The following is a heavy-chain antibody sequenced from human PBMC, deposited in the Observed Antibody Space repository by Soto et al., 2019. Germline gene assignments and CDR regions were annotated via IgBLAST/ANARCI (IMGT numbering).Heavy chain of an antibody. CDR2: IFSNDEK. Sequence: QVTVKESGPVLVKPTETLTLTCTVSGFSLSNAGLGVSWIRQPPGKALEWLAHIFSNDEKSYSTSLKSRLTLSKDPSKSQVVLTMTTMDPVDTAKYYCASTYSTSWYWFDPWGQGTLVTVSS. V-gene: IGHV2-26*04. J-gene: IGHJ5*02. CDR3: ASTYSTSWYWFDP. D-gene: IGHD6-13*01. CDR1: GFSLSNAGLG.